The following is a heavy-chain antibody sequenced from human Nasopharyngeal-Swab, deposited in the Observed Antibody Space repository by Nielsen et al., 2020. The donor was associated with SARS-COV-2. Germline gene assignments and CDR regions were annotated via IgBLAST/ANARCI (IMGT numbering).Heavy chain of an antibody. CDR3: ARGFDY. V-gene: IGHV4-59*08. CDR2: SNYSGST. J-gene: IGHJ4*02. Sequence: SETLSLTCTVSGASISSYYWSWIRQPPGKGLEWVAYSNYSGSTNYNPSLKSRVTMSVDTSKRQFSLMLTSVTAADTAVYYCARGFDYWGQGTLVTVSS. CDR1: GASISSYY.